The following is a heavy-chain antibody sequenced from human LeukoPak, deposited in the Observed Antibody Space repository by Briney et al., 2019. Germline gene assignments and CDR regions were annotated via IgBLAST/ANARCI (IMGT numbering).Heavy chain of an antibody. CDR2: ISGSGGST. J-gene: IGHJ3*02. CDR1: GFTFSSYA. D-gene: IGHD3-9*01. V-gene: IGHV3-23*01. Sequence: GGSLRLSCAASGFTFSSYAMSWVRQAPGKGLEWVSAISGSGGSTYYADSVKGRFTISRDNSKNTLYLQMNSLRAEDTAVYYCAKANGRLAYWFDAFDIWGQGTMVTVSS. CDR3: AKANGRLAYWFDAFDI.